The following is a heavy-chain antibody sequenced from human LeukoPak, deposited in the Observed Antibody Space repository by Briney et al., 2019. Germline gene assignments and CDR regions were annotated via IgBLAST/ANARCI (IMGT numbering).Heavy chain of an antibody. CDR2: TNSDGSTT. CDR1: GFTFSTFW. D-gene: IGHD5-18*01. CDR3: AKESQLWLLDY. V-gene: IGHV3-74*01. J-gene: IGHJ4*02. Sequence: GGSLRLSCAASGFTFSTFWMHWVRQAPGKGLVWVSHTNSDGSTTDYADSVRGRFTISRDNAKNTLYLQMNSLRAEDTAVYYCAKESQLWLLDYWGQGTLVTVSS.